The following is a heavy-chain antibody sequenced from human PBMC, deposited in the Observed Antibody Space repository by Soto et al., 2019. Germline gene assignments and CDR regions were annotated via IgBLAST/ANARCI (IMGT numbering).Heavy chain of an antibody. CDR3: ARRGTYYFDY. CDR1: GDSINTFSYF. D-gene: IGHD5-12*01. V-gene: IGHV4-31*03. J-gene: IGHJ4*02. CDR2: VHSTGNT. Sequence: QVQLRDSGPGLVEPSQTLALTCTASGDSINTFSYFWSWIRQHPQKGPEWIGYVHSTGNTYYNPPLDSRVTISRDTSENKFSLDLDSLTAADTAVYYCARRGTYYFDYWCQGIRVTVSS.